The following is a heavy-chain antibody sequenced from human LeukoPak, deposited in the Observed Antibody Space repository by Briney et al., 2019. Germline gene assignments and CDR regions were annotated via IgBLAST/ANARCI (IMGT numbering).Heavy chain of an antibody. CDR2: IHGGGTT. CDR3: AIVGNRNSNAFDV. V-gene: IGHV3-53*04. Sequence: GGSLRLSCTTSTSGFLVTNKYLTWVRQAPGKGLEWVSLIHGGGTTYYADSVNGRFTISRHTSENTVYLQMSSLRVEDTALYYCAIVGNRNSNAFDVRGQGTLVTVSS. D-gene: IGHD1-7*01. CDR1: GFLVTNKY. J-gene: IGHJ3*01.